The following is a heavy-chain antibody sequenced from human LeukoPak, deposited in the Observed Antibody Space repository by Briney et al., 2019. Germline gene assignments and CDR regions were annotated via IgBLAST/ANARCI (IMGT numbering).Heavy chain of an antibody. Sequence: PSETLSLTCTVSGGSISSSSYYWGWIRQPPGKGLEWIGSIYYSGSTYYNPSLKSRVTISVDTSKNQFSLELSSVTAADTAVYYCARTYYYDSSGYYFFDYWGQGTLVTVSS. CDR3: ARTYYYDSSGYYFFDY. CDR1: GGSISSSSYY. CDR2: IYYSGST. V-gene: IGHV4-39*01. D-gene: IGHD3-22*01. J-gene: IGHJ4*02.